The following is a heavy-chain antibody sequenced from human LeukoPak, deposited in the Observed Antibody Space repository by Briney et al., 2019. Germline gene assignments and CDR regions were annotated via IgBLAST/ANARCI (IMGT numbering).Heavy chain of an antibody. V-gene: IGHV4-59*01. Sequence: SETLSLTCTVSGGSISSYYWIWIRQPPRKGLEWIGYVYYSGSTNYKSSLKSRVSISVDTSKNQFSLKLSSVTAADTAVYYCARGHPWQHLPESAFDYWGQGTLVTVSS. CDR3: ARGHPWQHLPESAFDY. J-gene: IGHJ4*02. CDR1: GGSISSYY. CDR2: VYYSGST.